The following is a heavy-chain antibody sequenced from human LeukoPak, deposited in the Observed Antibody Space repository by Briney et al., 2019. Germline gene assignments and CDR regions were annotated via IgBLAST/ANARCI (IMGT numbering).Heavy chain of an antibody. CDR1: GGSISSGGYY. V-gene: IGHV4-30-2*01. J-gene: IGHJ4*02. CDR3: ASSYYYDSSGYYSLQLRPDYFDY. CDR2: IYHSGST. Sequence: PSQTLSLTCTVSGGSISSGGYYWSWIRQPPGKGLEWIGYIYHSGSTYYNPSLKSRVTISVDRSKNQFSLKLSSVTAADTAVYYCASSYYYDSSGYYSLQLRPDYFDYWGQGTLVTVSS. D-gene: IGHD3-22*01.